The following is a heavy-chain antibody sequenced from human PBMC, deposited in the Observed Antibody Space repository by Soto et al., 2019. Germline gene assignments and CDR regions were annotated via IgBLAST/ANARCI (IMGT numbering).Heavy chain of an antibody. Sequence: PGGSLGLSCAASGLTFSSYWMCWAGQASGKGLEWVANIKQDGSEKYYVDSVKGRFTISRGNAKNSLYLQMNSLRAEDTAVYYCARLQDIVATMFDYWGQGTLVTVSS. CDR3: ARLQDIVATMFDY. V-gene: IGHV3-7*01. CDR1: GLTFSSYW. D-gene: IGHD5-12*01. J-gene: IGHJ4*02. CDR2: IKQDGSEK.